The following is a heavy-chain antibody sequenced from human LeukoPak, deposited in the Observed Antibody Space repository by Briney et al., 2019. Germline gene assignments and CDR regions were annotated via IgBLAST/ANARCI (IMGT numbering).Heavy chain of an antibody. CDR2: IYTSGST. J-gene: IGHJ4*02. Sequence: SETLSLTCTVSGGSISSGSYYWSWIRQPAGKGLEWIGRIYTSGSTNYNPSLKSRLTISVDTSKNQFSLKLSSVTAADTAVYYCARGQRDYFDYWGQGTPVTVSS. CDR3: ARGQRDYFDY. V-gene: IGHV4-61*02. CDR1: GGSISSGSYY.